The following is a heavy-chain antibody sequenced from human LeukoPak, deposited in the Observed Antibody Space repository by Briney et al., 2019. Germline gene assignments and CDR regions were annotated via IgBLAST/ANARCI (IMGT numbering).Heavy chain of an antibody. J-gene: IGHJ3*01. CDR3: AILGYYDSGGNRKDAVTF. V-gene: IGHV4-61*02. Sequence: SQTLSLTCTVSGGSISSGSYYWSWIRQPAGKRLEWIGRIYTSGSTNYNPSLKGRVTISVDTSKNQFSLKLSSVTAADTGVYYCAILGYYDSGGNRKDAVTFLVQGTKVTVSS. D-gene: IGHD3-22*01. CDR1: GGSISSGSYY. CDR2: IYTSGST.